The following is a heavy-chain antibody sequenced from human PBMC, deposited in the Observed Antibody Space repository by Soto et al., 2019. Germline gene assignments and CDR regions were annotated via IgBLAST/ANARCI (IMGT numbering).Heavy chain of an antibody. J-gene: IGHJ4*02. D-gene: IGHD4-17*01. CDR2: INPSGGST. CDR3: ARVGMPTVPRGFGY. Sequence: ASVQVSCKASGYTLTNDYMHWVRQAPGQGLEWMGIINPSGGSTSYAQKFQGRVTMTRDTSTSTVYMELSSLRSEDTAVYYCARVGMPTVPRGFGYWGQGTLVTVSS. CDR1: GYTLTNDY. V-gene: IGHV1-46*01.